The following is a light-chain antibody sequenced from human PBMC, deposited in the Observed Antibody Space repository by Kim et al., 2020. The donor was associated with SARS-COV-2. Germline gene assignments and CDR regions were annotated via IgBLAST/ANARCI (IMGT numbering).Light chain of an antibody. CDR2: DAS. Sequence: VSLGERAALSCRASQSVSSHLAWYQLKPGQAPRLLIYDASTRATGIPARFSGSGSGTEFTLTINSLQSEDFAVYYCQQYHDWPPYTFGQGTKLEI. CDR3: QQYHDWPPYT. CDR1: QSVSSH. J-gene: IGKJ2*01. V-gene: IGKV3-15*01.